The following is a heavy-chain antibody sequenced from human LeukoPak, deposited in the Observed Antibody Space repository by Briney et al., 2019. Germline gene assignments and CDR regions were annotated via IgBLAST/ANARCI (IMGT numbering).Heavy chain of an antibody. J-gene: IGHJ4*02. D-gene: IGHD3-22*01. CDR2: ISAYNGNT. Sequence: ASVKVSCKASGYTFTSYGISWVRQAPGQGLEWMGRISAYNGNTNYAQKLQGRVTMTTDTSTSTAYMELRSLRSDDTAVYYCARVPPLLYDSSGYFGDYWGQGTLVTVSS. CDR1: GYTFTSYG. V-gene: IGHV1-18*01. CDR3: ARVPPLLYDSSGYFGDY.